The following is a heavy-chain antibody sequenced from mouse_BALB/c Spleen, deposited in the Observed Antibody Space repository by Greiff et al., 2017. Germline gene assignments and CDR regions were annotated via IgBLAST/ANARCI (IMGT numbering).Heavy chain of an antibody. CDR2: INPSSGYT. Sequence: VQLQQSAAELARPGASVKMSCKASGYTFTSYTMHWVKQRPGQGLEWIGYINPSSGYTEYNQKFKDKTTLTADKSSSTAYMQLSSLTSEDSAVYYCARQLTRTPYYFDYWGQGTTLTVSS. V-gene: IGHV1-4*02. D-gene: IGHD4-1*01. CDR3: ARQLTRTPYYFDY. J-gene: IGHJ2*01. CDR1: GYTFTSYT.